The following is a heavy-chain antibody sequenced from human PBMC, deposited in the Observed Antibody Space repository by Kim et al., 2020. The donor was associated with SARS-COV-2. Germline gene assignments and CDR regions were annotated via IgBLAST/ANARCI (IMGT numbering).Heavy chain of an antibody. CDR2: ISYDGSNK. Sequence: GGSLRLSCAASGFTFSSYGMHWVRQAPGKGLEWVAVISYDGSNKYYADSVKGRFTISRDNSKNTLYLQMNSLRAEDTAVYYCAKAGRNYYYYGMDVWGQGTTVTVSS. D-gene: IGHD3-10*01. CDR3: AKAGRNYYYYGMDV. V-gene: IGHV3-30*18. CDR1: GFTFSSYG. J-gene: IGHJ6*02.